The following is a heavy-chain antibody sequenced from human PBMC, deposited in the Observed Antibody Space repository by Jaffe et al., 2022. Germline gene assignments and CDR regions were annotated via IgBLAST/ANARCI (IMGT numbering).Heavy chain of an antibody. D-gene: IGHD2-15*01. V-gene: IGHV1-2*06. J-gene: IGHJ3*01. CDR2: LSPNGGDT. CDR1: GYTFSDYS. Sequence: QVQLVQSGAELTKPGASVKVSCKASGYTFSDYSIHWVRLAPGQGLEWIGRLSPNGGDTKMILKFQGRVTMTGDTSISTAYMELTSLTSDDTALYFCARELYTTKWCRSFDLWGQGTLVTVSS. CDR3: ARELYTTKWCRSFDL.